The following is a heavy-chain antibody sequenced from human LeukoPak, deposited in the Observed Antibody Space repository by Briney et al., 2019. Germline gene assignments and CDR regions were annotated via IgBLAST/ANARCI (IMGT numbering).Heavy chain of an antibody. D-gene: IGHD1-26*01. CDR3: ARESGIVGATTLITDAFDI. J-gene: IGHJ3*02. CDR1: GFTFSSYW. V-gene: IGHV3-7*01. CDR2: IKQDGSEK. Sequence: GGSLRLSRAASGFTFSSYWMSWVRQAPGKGLEWVANIKQDGSEKYYVDSVKGRFTISRDNAKNSLYLQMNSLRAEDTAVYYCARESGIVGATTLITDAFDIWGQGTMVTVSS.